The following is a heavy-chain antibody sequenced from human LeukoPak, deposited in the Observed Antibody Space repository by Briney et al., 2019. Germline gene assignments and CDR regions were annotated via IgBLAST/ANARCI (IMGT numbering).Heavy chain of an antibody. D-gene: IGHD3-10*01. CDR1: GFTFSSYS. J-gene: IGHJ6*02. V-gene: IGHV3-21*04. Sequence: GGSLRLSCAASGFTFSSYSMNWVRQAPGEGLEWVSSISSSGSTIYYADSVKGRFTISRDNSKNTLYLQMNSLRAEDTAVYYCASHMVRGSYYYYGMDVWGQGTTVTVSS. CDR2: ISSSGSTI. CDR3: ASHMVRGSYYYYGMDV.